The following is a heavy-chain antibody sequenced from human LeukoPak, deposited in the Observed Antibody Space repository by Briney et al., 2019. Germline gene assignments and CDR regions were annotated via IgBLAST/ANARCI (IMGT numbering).Heavy chain of an antibody. V-gene: IGHV1-8*01. J-gene: IGHJ3*02. Sequence: ASVKVSCKASGYTFTSYDINWVRQATGQGLEWMGWMNPNSRNTGYAQKFQGRVTMTRNTSISTAYMELSSLRSEVTAVYYCPSFYFDSSGYYSAFDIWGQGTMVTVSS. CDR1: GYTFTSYD. CDR2: MNPNSRNT. D-gene: IGHD3-22*01. CDR3: PSFYFDSSGYYSAFDI.